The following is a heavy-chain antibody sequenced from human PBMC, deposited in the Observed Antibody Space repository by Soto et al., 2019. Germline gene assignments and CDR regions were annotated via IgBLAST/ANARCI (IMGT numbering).Heavy chain of an antibody. J-gene: IGHJ4*02. D-gene: IGHD1-26*01. CDR1: GFTFSTYT. CDR3: VREDGKVGTNSAFDY. CDR2: INGRGNYI. Sequence: EVQVVESGGDLVKPGGSLRLSCASSGFTFSTYTMNWVRQAPGKGLEWVSSINGRGNYIYYAESVKGRFTISRDTAKNSLYLQMDRLRAEDTALYYCVREDGKVGTNSAFDYWGLGALVTVSS. V-gene: IGHV3-21*01.